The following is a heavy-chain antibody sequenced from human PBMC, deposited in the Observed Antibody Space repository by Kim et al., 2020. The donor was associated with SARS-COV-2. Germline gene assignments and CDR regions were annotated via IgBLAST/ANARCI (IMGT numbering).Heavy chain of an antibody. CDR2: ISNDGSNE. V-gene: IGHV3-30*18. CDR1: GFIFSSYG. CDR3: AKDGGIYSGYDNDAFDI. D-gene: IGHD5-12*01. Sequence: GGSLRLSCAASGFIFSSYGMHWVRQAPGKGLEWVTAISNDGSNEYYTDSVKGRFTISRDNSKKTLSLQMNSLRAEDTAVYYCAKDGGIYSGYDNDAFDIWGQGTMVTVSS. J-gene: IGHJ3*02.